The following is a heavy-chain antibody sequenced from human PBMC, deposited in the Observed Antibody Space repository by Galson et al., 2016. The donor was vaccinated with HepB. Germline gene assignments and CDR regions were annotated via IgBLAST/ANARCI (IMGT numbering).Heavy chain of an antibody. CDR3: SRERTGSYFD. J-gene: IGHJ4*02. CDR1: GFTFNAHW. CDR2: IRGDGIVS. V-gene: IGHV3-7*01. Sequence: SLRLSCAASGFTFNAHWMNWVRQAPGKGLEWVANIRGDGIVSYYAESVRGRFTISRDNAKNSLYLQMNGLRVDETAVYYCSRERTGSYFDWGQGTLVTVSS. D-gene: IGHD3-10*01.